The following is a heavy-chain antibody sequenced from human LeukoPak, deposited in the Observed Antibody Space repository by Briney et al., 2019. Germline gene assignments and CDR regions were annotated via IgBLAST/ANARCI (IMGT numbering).Heavy chain of an antibody. CDR2: IYYSGST. Sequence: PSETLSLTCTVSGGSISSYYWSWIRQPPGKGLEWIGYIYYSGSTNYNPSLKSRVTISVDTSKNQFSLKLSSVTAADTAVYYCARQNYGGNSGYDYWGQGTLVTVSS. J-gene: IGHJ4*02. D-gene: IGHD4-23*01. V-gene: IGHV4-59*01. CDR1: GGSISSYY. CDR3: ARQNYGGNSGYDY.